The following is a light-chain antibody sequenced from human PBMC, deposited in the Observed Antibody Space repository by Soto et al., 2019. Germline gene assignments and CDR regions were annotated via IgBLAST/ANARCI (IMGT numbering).Light chain of an antibody. CDR1: QGIAPY. CDR3: QKYNSAPLT. Sequence: DVQMTQSPSSLSASVGDRVTITCRASQGIAPYLAWFRQKPGKVPKLLIYAASTLQSGVPSRFSGSGSGTDFTLTISSLQPEDVATYYCQKYNSAPLTFCGGTKLDIK. V-gene: IGKV1-27*01. CDR2: AAS. J-gene: IGKJ4*01.